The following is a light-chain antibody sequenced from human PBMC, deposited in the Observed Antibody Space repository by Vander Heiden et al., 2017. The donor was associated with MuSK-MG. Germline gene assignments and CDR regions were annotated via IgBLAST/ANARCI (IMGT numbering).Light chain of an antibody. CDR2: DAS. CDR1: QDINKY. V-gene: IGKV1-33*01. J-gene: IGKJ5*01. Sequence: DIQMTQSPSSLSASLGDRVTITCQASQDINKYLNWYQQKPGKAPKPLIYDASNVESGVPSRFGGSGSGTDFTFTISSLQPEDIATYYCQQYESLPITFGQGTRLDIK. CDR3: QQYESLPIT.